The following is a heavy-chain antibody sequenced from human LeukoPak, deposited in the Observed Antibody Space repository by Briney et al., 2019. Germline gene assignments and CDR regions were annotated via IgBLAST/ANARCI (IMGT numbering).Heavy chain of an antibody. J-gene: IGHJ6*03. D-gene: IGHD5-24*01. Sequence: GASVKVSCKASGCTFSSYAISWVRQAPGQGLEWMGGIIPSFGTTNYAQNVQGRVTITADKSTSTAYMELSSLRSEDTAVYYCARGGREGYNYFNSRYYYYYMDVSGKGSKVTISS. CDR3: ARGGREGYNYFNSRYYYYYMDV. CDR2: IIPSFGTT. CDR1: GCTFSSYA. V-gene: IGHV1-69*06.